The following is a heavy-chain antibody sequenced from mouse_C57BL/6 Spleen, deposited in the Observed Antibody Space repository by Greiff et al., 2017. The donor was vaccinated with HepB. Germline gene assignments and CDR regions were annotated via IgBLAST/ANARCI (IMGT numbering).Heavy chain of an antibody. V-gene: IGHV1-59*01. Sequence: QVQLQQPGAELVRPGTSVKLSCKASGYTFTSYWMHWVKQRPGQGLEWIGVIDPSDSYTNYNQKFKGKATLTVDTSSSTAYMQLSSLTSEDSAVYYCARFDSPFAYWGQGTLVTVSA. CDR2: IDPSDSYT. J-gene: IGHJ3*01. D-gene: IGHD2-12*01. CDR3: ARFDSPFAY. CDR1: GYTFTSYW.